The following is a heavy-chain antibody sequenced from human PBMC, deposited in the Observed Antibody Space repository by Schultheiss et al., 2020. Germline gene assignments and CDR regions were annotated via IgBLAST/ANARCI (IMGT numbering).Heavy chain of an antibody. CDR3: ARVTKRTTATIDY. J-gene: IGHJ4*02. Sequence: SETLSLTCTVSGGSISSSSYYWGWIRQPPGKGLEWIGSIYYSGSTYYNPSLKSRVTISVDTSKNQFSLKLSSVTAADTAVYYCARVTKRTTATIDYWGQGTLVTVSS. D-gene: IGHD4-17*01. CDR2: IYYSGST. V-gene: IGHV4-39*07. CDR1: GGSISSSSYY.